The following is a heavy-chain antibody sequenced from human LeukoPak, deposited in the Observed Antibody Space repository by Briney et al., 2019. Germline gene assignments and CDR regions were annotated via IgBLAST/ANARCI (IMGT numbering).Heavy chain of an antibody. CDR1: GFTFSDYW. Sequence: GGSLRLSCSASGFTFSDYWMMWVRQALGKGLEWVGNIRQDDSEKNYVDSVKGRFTISRDNAKSSLYLQMNSLGAEDTAIYYCATDRKVGTWDPRFNYWGQGTLVTVSS. D-gene: IGHD4-23*01. CDR3: ATDRKVGTWDPRFNY. J-gene: IGHJ4*02. CDR2: IRQDDSEK. V-gene: IGHV3-7*01.